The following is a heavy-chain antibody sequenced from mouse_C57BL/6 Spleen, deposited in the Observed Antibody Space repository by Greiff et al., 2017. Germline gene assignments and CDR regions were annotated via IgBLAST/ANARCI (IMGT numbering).Heavy chain of an antibody. Sequence: QVQLKQPGAELVRPGSSVKLSCKASGYTFTSYWMDWVKQRPGQGLEWIGNIYPSDSETHYNQKFKDKATLTVDKSSSTAYMQLSSLTSEDSAVYYCARRAYYGKKDFDYWGQGTTLTVSS. CDR3: ARRAYYGKKDFDY. J-gene: IGHJ2*01. CDR1: GYTFTSYW. V-gene: IGHV1-61*01. D-gene: IGHD2-1*01. CDR2: IYPSDSET.